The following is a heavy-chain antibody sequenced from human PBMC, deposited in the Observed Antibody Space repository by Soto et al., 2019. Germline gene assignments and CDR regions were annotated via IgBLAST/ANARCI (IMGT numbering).Heavy chain of an antibody. V-gene: IGHV5-10-1*01. D-gene: IGHD3-22*01. Sequence: LGESLKISCKGSGYSFAGYWITWVRQKPGKGLEWMGRIDSSGSQTYYSPSFRGHVTISVTKSITTVFLQWSSLRASDTAMYYCARQIYDSDTGPNFQYYFDSWGQGTPVTVSS. CDR3: ARQIYDSDTGPNFQYYFDS. CDR2: IDSSGSQT. CDR1: GYSFAGYW. J-gene: IGHJ4*02.